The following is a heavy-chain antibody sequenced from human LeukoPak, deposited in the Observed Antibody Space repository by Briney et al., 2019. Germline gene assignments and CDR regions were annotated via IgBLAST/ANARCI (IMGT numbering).Heavy chain of an antibody. D-gene: IGHD3-3*01. Sequence: SETLSLTCTVAGGSISSGSYYWSWIRQPAGKGLEWIGRTYISGSTNYNPSLKSRVPISEDTSKNQSSLKLSSVPAADTAVYYCATDFWNWGQGTLVTVSS. J-gene: IGHJ4*02. CDR3: ATDFWN. CDR1: GGSISSGSYY. CDR2: TYISGST. V-gene: IGHV4-61*02.